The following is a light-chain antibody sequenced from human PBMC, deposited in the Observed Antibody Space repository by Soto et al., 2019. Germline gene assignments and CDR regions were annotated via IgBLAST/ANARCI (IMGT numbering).Light chain of an antibody. CDR3: QQSYTAPAHT. V-gene: IGKV1-39*01. Sequence: DIQMTQSPSSLSASVGDRVTITCRASQSISSYLNWYQQKPGKAPKVLIYAASSLQSGIPSRFSGSGSGTDFTLTISSLQPADFATYYCQQSYTAPAHTFGGGTKVDIK. CDR1: QSISSY. CDR2: AAS. J-gene: IGKJ4*01.